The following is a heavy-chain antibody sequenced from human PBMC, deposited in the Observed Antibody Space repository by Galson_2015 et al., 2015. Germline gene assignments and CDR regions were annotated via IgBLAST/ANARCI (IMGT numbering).Heavy chain of an antibody. V-gene: IGHV3-53*01. Sequence: SLRLSCAASGFTVSSNYMSWVRQAPGKGLEWVSVIYSGGSTYYADSVKGRFTISRDNSKNTLYLQMNSLRAEDTAVYYCSYSNPYYYYGMDVWGQGTPVTVSS. CDR1: GFTVSSNY. CDR2: IYSGGST. J-gene: IGHJ6*02. CDR3: SYSNPYYYYGMDV. D-gene: IGHD4-11*01.